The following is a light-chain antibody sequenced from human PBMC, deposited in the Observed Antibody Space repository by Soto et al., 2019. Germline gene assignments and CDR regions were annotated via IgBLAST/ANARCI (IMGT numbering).Light chain of an antibody. CDR3: QSYNPWPKMT. CDR2: GAS. J-gene: IGKJ5*01. V-gene: IGKV3-15*01. CDR1: QSVSSN. Sequence: SQSVSSNLAWYQQKPGQAPRLLIYGASTRATGIPARFSGSVFGTEFTLTISGLQSQDFGFSFCQSYNPWPKMTCAEGTRLEIK.